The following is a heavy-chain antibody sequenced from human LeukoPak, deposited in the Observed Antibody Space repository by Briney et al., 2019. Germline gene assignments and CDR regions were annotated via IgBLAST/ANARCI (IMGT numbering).Heavy chain of an antibody. V-gene: IGHV1-46*01. D-gene: IGHD1-14*01. CDR2: INPGGDNT. Sequence: ASVKVSCKASGYTFTNYYIHWVRQAPGQGLEWMGLINPGGDNTDYAQNFQGRVTITRNTSISTAYMELSSLRSEDTAVYYCARGYRAFDIWGQGTMVTVSS. J-gene: IGHJ3*02. CDR1: GYTFTNYY. CDR3: ARGYRAFDI.